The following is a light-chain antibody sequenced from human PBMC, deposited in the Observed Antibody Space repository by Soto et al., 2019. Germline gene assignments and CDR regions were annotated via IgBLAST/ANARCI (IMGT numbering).Light chain of an antibody. CDR2: AAS. Sequence: DIQMTQSPSSLSASVGDRVTITCRASESIARHLNWYQQKPGKAPKLLIYAASSLQNGVPSRFXGGESGTDFTLTISNLQPEDFATYYCQQTYSTLSITFGQGTRLEMK. CDR3: QQTYSTLSIT. CDR1: ESIARH. J-gene: IGKJ5*01. V-gene: IGKV1-39*01.